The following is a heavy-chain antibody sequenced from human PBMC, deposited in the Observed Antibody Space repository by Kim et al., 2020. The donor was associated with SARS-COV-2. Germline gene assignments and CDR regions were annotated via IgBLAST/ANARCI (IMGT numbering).Heavy chain of an antibody. Sequence: GGSLRLSCAASGFTFDDYAMHWVRQAPGKGLEWVSGISWNSGSIGYAYSVNGRFTISRDNAKNSLYLQMNSLRAEDTASYYCSRDMVPVVVCQLGGMVV. V-gene: IGHV3-9*01. D-gene: IGHD2-2*01. CDR2: ISWNSGSI. J-gene: IGHJ6*01. CDR3: SRDMVPVVVCQLGGMVV. CDR1: GFTFDDYA.